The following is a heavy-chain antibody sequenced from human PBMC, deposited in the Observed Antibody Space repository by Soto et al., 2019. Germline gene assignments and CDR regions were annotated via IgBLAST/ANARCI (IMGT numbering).Heavy chain of an antibody. J-gene: IGHJ4*02. CDR2: MNPNSGNT. CDR3: ARSSVVGTALDY. D-gene: IGHD2-21*02. CDR1: GYTFTSYD. V-gene: IGHV1-8*01. Sequence: ASVKVSCKASGYTFTSYDINWVRQATGQGLEWMGWMNPNSGNTGYAQKFQGRVTMTRNTSASTAYMELSSLRSEDTAVYYCARSSVVGTALDYWGQGTLVTVSS.